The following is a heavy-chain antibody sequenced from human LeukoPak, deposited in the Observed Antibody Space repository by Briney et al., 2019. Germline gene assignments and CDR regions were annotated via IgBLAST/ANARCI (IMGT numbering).Heavy chain of an antibody. V-gene: IGHV3-23*01. J-gene: IGHJ4*02. CDR1: GFTVSNNY. D-gene: IGHD1-26*01. CDR3: AKSIGSYGGGFDY. Sequence: GGSLRLSCAASGFTVSNNYTSWVRQAPGKGLEWVSAISGSGSSTYYADSVKGRFTISRDNSKNTLYLQMNSLRAEDTAVYYCAKSIGSYGGGFDYWGQGTLVTVSS. CDR2: ISGSGSST.